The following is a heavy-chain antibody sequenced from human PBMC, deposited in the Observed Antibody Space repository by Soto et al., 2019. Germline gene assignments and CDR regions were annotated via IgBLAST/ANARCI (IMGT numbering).Heavy chain of an antibody. D-gene: IGHD2-15*01. J-gene: IGHJ4*02. Sequence: GGSLSLACPASGFTFSSYGMHWVRQAPGRGLEWVAVISYDGSNKYYADSVKGRFTISRDNSKNTLYLQMNSLRAEDTAVYYCAKGLLPMLIVVVGPLDYWGQGTLVTVSS. CDR3: AKGLLPMLIVVVGPLDY. V-gene: IGHV3-30*18. CDR2: ISYDGSNK. CDR1: GFTFSSYG.